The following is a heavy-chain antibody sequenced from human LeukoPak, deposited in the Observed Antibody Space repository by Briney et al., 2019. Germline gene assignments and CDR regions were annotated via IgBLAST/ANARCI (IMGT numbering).Heavy chain of an antibody. J-gene: IGHJ3*02. CDR3: AKANVKYCSGGSCFDAFDI. CDR1: GFTFDDYA. Sequence: GGSLRLSCAASGFTFDDYAMHWVRQAPGKGLEWVSAISHSGGTTYYADSVKGRFTITRDNSKNTLYLQMNSLRAEDTAVYYCAKANVKYCSGGSCFDAFDIWGQGTMVTVSS. V-gene: IGHV3-23*01. CDR2: ISHSGGTT. D-gene: IGHD2-15*01.